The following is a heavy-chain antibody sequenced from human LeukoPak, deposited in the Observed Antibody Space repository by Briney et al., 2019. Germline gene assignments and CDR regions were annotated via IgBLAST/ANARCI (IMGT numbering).Heavy chain of an antibody. CDR1: GYTFTSYG. V-gene: IGHV1-2*02. Sequence: GASVKVSCKTFGYTFTSYGISWVRQAPGQGLEWMGWINPNSGDTHYAQKFQGRVTMTRDTSISTAYMELSRLRSDDTAVYYCARDSVAGTAEYWGQGTLVTVSS. J-gene: IGHJ4*02. CDR2: INPNSGDT. CDR3: ARDSVAGTAEY. D-gene: IGHD6-19*01.